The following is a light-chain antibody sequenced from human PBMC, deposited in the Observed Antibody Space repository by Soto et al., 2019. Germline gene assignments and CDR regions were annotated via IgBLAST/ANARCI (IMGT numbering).Light chain of an antibody. CDR2: AAS. CDR3: QQFGSSPGFT. Sequence: EIVLTQSPGTLSLSPGERATLSCRASQSINNRYLAWYQQKPGQAPSLLIYAASSRATGIPDRFSGSGSGTEFTLPISRLEPEDFAVYYCQQFGSSPGFTFGPGTKVDIK. J-gene: IGKJ3*01. V-gene: IGKV3-20*01. CDR1: QSINNRY.